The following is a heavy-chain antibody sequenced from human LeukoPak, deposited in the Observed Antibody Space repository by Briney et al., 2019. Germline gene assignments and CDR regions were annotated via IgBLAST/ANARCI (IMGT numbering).Heavy chain of an antibody. J-gene: IGHJ4*02. D-gene: IGHD7-27*01. CDR3: ARDHNWGPDY. CDR1: GYTFTDHY. Sequence: GASVKVSCKALGYTFTDHYFHWLRPAPGQRLEWMGLIHPGRGDTNYAQKFQGRVSLTRDTSLSTAYMDLSRLTSDDTAVYYCARDHNWGPDYWGQGTLVSVSS. V-gene: IGHV1-2*02. CDR2: IHPGRGDT.